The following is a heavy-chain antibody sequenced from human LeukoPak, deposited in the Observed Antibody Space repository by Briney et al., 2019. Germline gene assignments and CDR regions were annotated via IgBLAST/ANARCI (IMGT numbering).Heavy chain of an antibody. Sequence: SETLSLTCSVSGDSFSSYYWSWIRQPPGKGLEWIGYIYYSGSTNYNPSLKSRVTISIDTSKNQLSLKLSSVTAADTAVYYCARWAYYDSSGTFDYWGQGTLVTVSS. CDR1: GDSFSSYY. CDR3: ARWAYYDSSGTFDY. CDR2: IYYSGST. D-gene: IGHD3-22*01. J-gene: IGHJ4*02. V-gene: IGHV4-59*01.